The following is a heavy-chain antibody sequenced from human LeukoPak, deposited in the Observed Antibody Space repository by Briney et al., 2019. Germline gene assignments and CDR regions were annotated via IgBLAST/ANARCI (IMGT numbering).Heavy chain of an antibody. CDR1: GDSIRSDR. V-gene: IGHV4-4*09. D-gene: IGHD6-19*01. CDR3: ARTPARSGWAYYFDY. Sequence: SETLSLTCAVSGDSIRSDRWNWIRQIPGKGLQWIGYIYHTATTNYNHSFRTRVTMSLDTSNNQFSLRLTSVTAADTAVYYCARTPARSGWAYYFDYWGQGALVTVSS. J-gene: IGHJ4*02. CDR2: IYHTATT.